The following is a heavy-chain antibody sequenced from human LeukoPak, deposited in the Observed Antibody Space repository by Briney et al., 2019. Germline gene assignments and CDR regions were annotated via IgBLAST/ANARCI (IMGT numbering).Heavy chain of an antibody. CDR2: ISSSGSTI. V-gene: IGHV3-11*01. CDR1: GFTFSDYY. CDR3: ASNVEYYCSGGSCYSASPFDY. Sequence: GGSLRLSCAASGFTFSDYYMSWIRQAPGKGLEWVSYISSSGSTIYYADSVKGRFTISRDNAKNSLYLQMNSLRAEDTAVYYCASNVEYYCSGGSCYSASPFDYWGQGTLVTVSS. D-gene: IGHD2-15*01. J-gene: IGHJ4*02.